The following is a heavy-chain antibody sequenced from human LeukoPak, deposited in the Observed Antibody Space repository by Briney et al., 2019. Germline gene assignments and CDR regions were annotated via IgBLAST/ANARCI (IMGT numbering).Heavy chain of an antibody. CDR3: ASPFLTTVVPDYF. CDR2: ISTYNGNT. CDR1: GYTFTSYG. J-gene: IGHJ4*02. V-gene: IGHV1-18*01. D-gene: IGHD4-23*01. Sequence: GASVKVSCKASGYTFTSYGISWVRQAPGQGLEWMGLISTYNGNTNYAQKLQGRVTMTTDTSTSTAYMELRSLRSDGTAVYYCASPFLTTVVPDYFWGQGTLVTVSS.